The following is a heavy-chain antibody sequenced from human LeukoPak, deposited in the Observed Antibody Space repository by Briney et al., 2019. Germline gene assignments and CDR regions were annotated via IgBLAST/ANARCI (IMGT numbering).Heavy chain of an antibody. Sequence: ASVKVSYKASGYTFTGCYMHWVRQAPGHGLERMGWINPNSGGTNYAQKFQGRVTMTRDTSISTAYMELSRLRSDDTAVYYCARDPDSGDYADAFDIWGQGTMDTVSS. V-gene: IGHV1-2*02. CDR3: ARDPDSGDYADAFDI. D-gene: IGHD4-17*01. CDR2: INPNSGGT. CDR1: GYTFTGCY. J-gene: IGHJ3*02.